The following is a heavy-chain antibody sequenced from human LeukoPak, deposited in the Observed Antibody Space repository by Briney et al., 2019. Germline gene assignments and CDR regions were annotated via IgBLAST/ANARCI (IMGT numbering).Heavy chain of an antibody. Sequence: PGGSLRPSCAASGFTFSDYNMRWIRQAPGKGLEWVSSISRSGSTKYYADSVKGRFTISRDNAKNSLFLQMNSLRAEDTAVYYCARETPTGRAFDIWGQGTMVTVSS. CDR3: ARETPTGRAFDI. CDR2: ISRSGSTK. V-gene: IGHV3-11*04. J-gene: IGHJ3*02. CDR1: GFTFSDYN.